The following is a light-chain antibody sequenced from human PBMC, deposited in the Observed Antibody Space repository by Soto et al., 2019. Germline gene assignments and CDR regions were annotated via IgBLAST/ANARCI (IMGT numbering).Light chain of an antibody. J-gene: IGKJ4*01. CDR1: QSVCSTY. CDR2: GAS. V-gene: IGKV3-20*01. CDR3: QQYGSSPLT. Sequence: EIVLTQSPGTLSLSPGEKITLSCRASQSVCSTYLVLCQQNPGQAPRPLIYGASSRATGIPDRFSGSGSGTDFTLTISRLEPEDFALYYCQQYGSSPLTFGGGTKVEIK.